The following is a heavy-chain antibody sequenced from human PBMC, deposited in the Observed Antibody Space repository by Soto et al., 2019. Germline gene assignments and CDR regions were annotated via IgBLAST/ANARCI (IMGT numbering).Heavy chain of an antibody. J-gene: IGHJ6*02. D-gene: IGHD3-16*01. V-gene: IGHV3-23*01. CDR2: ISSSGGTT. CDR1: GSSFSSYA. Sequence: EVQLLESGGNLVQPGGSLRLSCVVSGSSFSSYAMSWVRQAPRQGLEWVSSISSSGGTTYYADSVKGRFTGSRDDSKNTIYLQMNNQKSAATAIYECAKGGGVVSNYYDMDVWGQGTTVTVSS. CDR3: AKGGGVVSNYYDMDV.